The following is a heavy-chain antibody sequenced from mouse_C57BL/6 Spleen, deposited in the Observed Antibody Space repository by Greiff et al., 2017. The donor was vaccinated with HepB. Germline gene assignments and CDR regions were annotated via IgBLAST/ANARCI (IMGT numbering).Heavy chain of an antibody. D-gene: IGHD2-10*01. CDR3: ARGSLSYYGNPSFDY. V-gene: IGHV14-3*01. CDR2: IDPANGNT. J-gene: IGHJ2*01. CDR1: GFNIKNTY. Sequence: VQLKESVAELVRPGASVKLSCTASGFNIKNTYMHWVKQRPEQGLEWIGRIDPANGNTKYAPKFQGKATITADTSSNTAYLQLSSLTSEDTAIYYCARGSLSYYGNPSFDYWGQGTTLTVSS.